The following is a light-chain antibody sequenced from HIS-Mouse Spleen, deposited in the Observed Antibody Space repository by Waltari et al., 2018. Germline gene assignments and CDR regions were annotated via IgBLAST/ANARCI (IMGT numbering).Light chain of an antibody. V-gene: IGLV2-8*01. CDR3: SSYAGSNNWV. Sequence: QPPSASGSPGQSLTISCTGTSRAVGGYNYGSWYQQHPGKAPKLMIYEVSTRPSGVPDRISGSKSGNTASLTVSGLQAEDEADYYCSSYAGSNNWVFGGGTKLTVL. CDR2: EVS. CDR1: SRAVGGYNY. J-gene: IGLJ3*02.